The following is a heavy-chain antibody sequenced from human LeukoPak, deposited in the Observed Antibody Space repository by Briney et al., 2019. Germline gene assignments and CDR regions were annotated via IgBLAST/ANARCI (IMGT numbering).Heavy chain of an antibody. Sequence: GGSLRLSCAASGFTFDDYAMHWVRQAPGKGLEWVSGISWNSGSIGYADSVKGRFTISRDNAKNSLYLQMNSLRAEDTPLYYCAKSFEKQQHTAFDIWGQGTMVTVSS. CDR1: GFTFDDYA. CDR2: ISWNSGSI. V-gene: IGHV3-9*01. J-gene: IGHJ3*02. D-gene: IGHD1/OR15-1a*01. CDR3: AKSFEKQQHTAFDI.